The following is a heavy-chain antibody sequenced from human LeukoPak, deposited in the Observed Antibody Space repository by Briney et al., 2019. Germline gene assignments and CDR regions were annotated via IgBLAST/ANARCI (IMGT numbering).Heavy chain of an antibody. CDR2: IYYSGST. CDR1: GGSISSYY. Sequence: SETLSLTCTVSGGSISSYYWSWIRPPPGTGLEWIGYIYYSGSTNYNPSLKSRVTISVDTSKNQFSLKLSSVTAADTAVDYCARDGARAAAGRGVFDYWGQGALVTVSS. V-gene: IGHV4-59*01. D-gene: IGHD6-13*01. J-gene: IGHJ4*02. CDR3: ARDGARAAAGRGVFDY.